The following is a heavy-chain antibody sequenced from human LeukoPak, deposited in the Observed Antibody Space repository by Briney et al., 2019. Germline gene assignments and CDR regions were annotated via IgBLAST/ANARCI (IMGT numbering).Heavy chain of an antibody. CDR2: IWYDGSNK. D-gene: IGHD5-24*01. Sequence: GGSLRLSCAASGFTFSSYGMHWVRQDPGKGLEWVAVIWYDGSNKYYADSVKGRLTISRDNSKSTLYLQMNSLRAEDTAVYYCARARDGYRTDYFDYWGQGTLVTVSS. J-gene: IGHJ4*02. V-gene: IGHV3-33*01. CDR1: GFTFSSYG. CDR3: ARARDGYRTDYFDY.